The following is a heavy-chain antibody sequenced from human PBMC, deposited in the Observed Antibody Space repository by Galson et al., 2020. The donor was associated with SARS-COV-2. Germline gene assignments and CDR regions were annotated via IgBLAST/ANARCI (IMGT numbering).Heavy chain of an antibody. CDR2: ISHRGGT. CDR3: ARLHYGEYAPEAFDI. J-gene: IGHJ3*02. Sequence: AWKSLSFSCAVSGTSINSGSYSWNWIRQPPGKGLEWIGYISHRGGTYYNPSLKSRVTISGDRSKNQFSLRLSSVTAADTAVYYCARLHYGEYAPEAFDIWGPGTRVTVAS. CDR1: GTSINSGSYS. D-gene: IGHD4-17*01. V-gene: IGHV4-30-2*01.